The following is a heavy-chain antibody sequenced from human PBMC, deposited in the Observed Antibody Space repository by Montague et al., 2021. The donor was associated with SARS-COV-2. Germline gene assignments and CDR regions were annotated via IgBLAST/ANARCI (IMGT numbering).Heavy chain of an antibody. CDR3: AKDNYDCNGQYDYYYGMDV. D-gene: IGHD3-22*01. CDR1: GFTFSSYA. J-gene: IGHJ6*02. CDR2: ISGSRGST. Sequence: SLRLSCAASGFTFSSYAMSWVRQAPGKGLEWVSAISGSRGSTYYADSVKGRFTISRDNAKNTLYLQMNSLRAEDTAVYYCAKDNYDCNGQYDYYYGMDVWGQGTTVTVSS. V-gene: IGHV3-23*01.